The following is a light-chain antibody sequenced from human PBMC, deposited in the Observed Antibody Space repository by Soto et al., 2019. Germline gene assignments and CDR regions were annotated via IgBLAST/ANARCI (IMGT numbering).Light chain of an antibody. CDR1: QSISSW. Sequence: DIQMTQSPSTLSASGGDRVTITCRASQSISSWLDWYQQKPGKAPKLLIYDASSLESGVPSRFSGSGSGTEFTLTISSLQPDDFATYYCQQYNSYWTFGQGTKVEIK. V-gene: IGKV1-5*01. CDR3: QQYNSYWT. CDR2: DAS. J-gene: IGKJ1*01.